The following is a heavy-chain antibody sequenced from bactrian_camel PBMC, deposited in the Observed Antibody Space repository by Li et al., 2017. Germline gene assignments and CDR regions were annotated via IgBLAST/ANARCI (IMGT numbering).Heavy chain of an antibody. J-gene: IGHJ4*01. CDR2: FYSDGTT. CDR1: RAIYHSNC. D-gene: IGHD3*01. Sequence: HVQLVESGGGSVQAGGSLRLSCAVPRAIYHSNCMGWFRQAPGKEREGVATFYSDGTTYVCADSVKGRFTISRDNAKNTVYLQMTRLKAEDTAMYYCAAGPDVGREKHLTADQVLSIRRNNFWGQGTQVTVS. CDR3: AAGPDVGREKHLTADQVLSIRRNNF. V-gene: IGHV3S53*01.